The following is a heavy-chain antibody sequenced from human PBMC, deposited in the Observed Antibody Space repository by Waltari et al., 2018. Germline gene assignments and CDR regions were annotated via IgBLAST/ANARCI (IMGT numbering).Heavy chain of an antibody. CDR3: ASGEGGGKRSGVQWCLDY. V-gene: IGHV4-39*07. Sequence: QVQLQESGPGLVKPSQTLSLTCTVSGCSISSGANYWTWIRQPAGKGLEWIGSIYYSGSTYYNPSLKSRVTISVDTSKNQFSLKLSSVTAADTAVYYCASGEGGGKRSGVQWCLDYWGQGTLVTVSS. CDR2: IYYSGST. D-gene: IGHD2-15*01. J-gene: IGHJ4*02. CDR1: GCSISSGANY.